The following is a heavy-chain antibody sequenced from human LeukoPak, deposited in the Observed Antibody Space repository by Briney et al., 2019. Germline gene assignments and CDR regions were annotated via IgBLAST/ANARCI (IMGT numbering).Heavy chain of an antibody. CDR3: ARGPPYYYDSSGYYYGYFQH. V-gene: IGHV4-34*01. J-gene: IGHJ1*01. CDR2: INHSGST. D-gene: IGHD3-22*01. CDR1: GGSFSGYY. Sequence: TSETLSLTCAVYGGSFSGYYWSWIRQPPGKGLEWIGEINHSGSTNYNPSLKSRVTISVDTSKNQFSLKLSSVTAADTAVYYCARGPPYYYDSSGYYYGYFQHWGQGTLVTVSS.